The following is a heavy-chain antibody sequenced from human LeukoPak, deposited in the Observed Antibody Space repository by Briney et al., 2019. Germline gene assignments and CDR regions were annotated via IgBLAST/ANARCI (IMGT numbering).Heavy chain of an antibody. J-gene: IGHJ4*02. CDR1: GYTFASYG. Sequence: ASVKVSCKASGYTFASYGIARVRQAPGQGLEWMGWISAYNGNTNYAQKVQGRVTMTKDTSTSTAYMDLRSRRSDDTAVYCCGRVLPRLAWGEFDYWGQGTLVAVSS. V-gene: IGHV1-18*01. CDR3: GRVLPRLAWGEFDY. CDR2: ISAYNGNT. D-gene: IGHD3-16*01.